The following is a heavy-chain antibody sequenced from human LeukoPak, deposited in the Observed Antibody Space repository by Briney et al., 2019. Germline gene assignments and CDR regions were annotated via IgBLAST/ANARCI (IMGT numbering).Heavy chain of an antibody. Sequence: SVKVSCKASGGTFGSYVISWVRQAPGQGLEWMGGIIPIFGTAHYAQKFQGRLTITVDESTSTVYMEMSSLRSEDTAMYYCAKEGDTALVTGYFDLWGRGTLVTVSA. V-gene: IGHV1-69*13. J-gene: IGHJ2*01. D-gene: IGHD5-18*01. CDR3: AKEGDTALVTGYFDL. CDR2: IIPIFGTA. CDR1: GGTFGSYV.